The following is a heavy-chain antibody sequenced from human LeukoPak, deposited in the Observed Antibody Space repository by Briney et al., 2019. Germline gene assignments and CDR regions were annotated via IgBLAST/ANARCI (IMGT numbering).Heavy chain of an antibody. CDR1: GFTFSSYS. V-gene: IGHV3-48*04. D-gene: IGHD3-22*01. CDR3: ARATYFYDSSGDYY. CDR2: IGSSSGTI. Sequence: GGSLRLSCAASGFTFSSYSMNWGRQAPGKGLEWISYIGSSSGTIYYADSVKGRFTISRDNAKNSLYLQMSNLRAEDAAVYYCARATYFYDSSGDYYWGQGTLVTVSS. J-gene: IGHJ4*01.